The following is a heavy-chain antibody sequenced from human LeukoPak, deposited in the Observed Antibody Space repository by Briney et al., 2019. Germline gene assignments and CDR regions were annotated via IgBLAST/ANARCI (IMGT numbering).Heavy chain of an antibody. CDR1: GFTFSSYW. CDR3: TRVQSGTPFDY. Sequence: GGSLRLSCAASGFTFSSYWMHWVRQAPGKGLVWVSRINSDGSSTSYADSVKGRFTISRDNAKNTVYLQMNSLRVEDTAVYYCTRVQSGTPFDYWGQGTLVTVSS. J-gene: IGHJ4*02. CDR2: INSDGSST. D-gene: IGHD1-26*01. V-gene: IGHV3-74*01.